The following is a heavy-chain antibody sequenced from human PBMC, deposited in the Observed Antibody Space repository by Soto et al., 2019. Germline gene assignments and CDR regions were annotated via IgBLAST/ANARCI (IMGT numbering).Heavy chain of an antibody. CDR1: GGSISSYY. CDR2: IYYSGST. J-gene: IGHJ4*02. D-gene: IGHD3-22*01. Sequence: PLETLPLTCTVSGGSISSYYWSWIRQPPGKGLEWIGYIYYSGSTNYNPSLKSRVTISVDTSKNQFSLKLSSVTAADTAVYYCARDYDSSGYYYDYWGQGTLVTVSS. V-gene: IGHV4-59*01. CDR3: ARDYDSSGYYYDY.